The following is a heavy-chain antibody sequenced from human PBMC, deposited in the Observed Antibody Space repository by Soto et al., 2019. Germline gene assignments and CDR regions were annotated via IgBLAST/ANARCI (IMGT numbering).Heavy chain of an antibody. D-gene: IGHD1-26*01. CDR3: ARHSGGSRHPGFAY. Sequence: QLQLQESGPGLVKPSETLSLTCTVAGGSISSSTSYWGLVRQPPGKGLEWIASIYDGGHSHYLPSLRGRVTISVDTSKNHLTLKLRSVTDADTAVYYCARHSGGSRHPGFAYWGQGTLVTVSS. V-gene: IGHV4-39*01. CDR2: IYDGGHS. CDR1: GGSISSSTSY. J-gene: IGHJ4*02.